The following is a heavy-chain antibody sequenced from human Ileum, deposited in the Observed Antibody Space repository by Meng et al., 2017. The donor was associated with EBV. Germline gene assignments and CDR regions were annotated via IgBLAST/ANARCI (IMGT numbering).Heavy chain of an antibody. CDR3: ARVGLRLGIDY. V-gene: IGHV4-4*02. CDR2: IYHSGST. D-gene: IGHD3-16*01. Sequence: QVPLQGAGPRLVKPSGTLALTCAVPGGSISSSNWWSWVRQPPGKGLEWIGEIYHSGSTNYNPSLKSRVTISVDKSKNQFSLKLSSVTAADTAVYYCARVGLRLGIDYWGQGTLVTVSS. CDR1: GGSISSSNW. J-gene: IGHJ4*02.